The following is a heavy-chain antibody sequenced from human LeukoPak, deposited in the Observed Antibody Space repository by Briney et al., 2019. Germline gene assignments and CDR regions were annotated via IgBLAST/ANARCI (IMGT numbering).Heavy chain of an antibody. CDR2: ISSSGSTI. V-gene: IGHV3-11*01. J-gene: IGHJ5*02. CDR1: GFTFSDYY. CDR3: ARGEMTHDCSGGSCYYLDWFDP. D-gene: IGHD2-15*01. Sequence: GGSLRLSCAASGFTFSDYYMSWIRQAPGKGLEWVSYISSSGSTIYYADSVKGRFTISRDNAKNSLYLQMNSLRAEDTAVYYCARGEMTHDCSGGSCYYLDWFDPWGQGTLVTVSS.